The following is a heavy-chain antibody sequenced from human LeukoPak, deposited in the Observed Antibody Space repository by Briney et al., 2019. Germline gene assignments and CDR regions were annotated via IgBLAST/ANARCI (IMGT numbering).Heavy chain of an antibody. Sequence: GGSLRLSCAASGFTVSSNYMSWVRQAPGKGLEWVSVIYSGGSTYYADSVKGRFTISRDNSKNTLYLQMNSLRAEDTAVYYCARGHGYSYGTFDYWGQGTLVTVSS. D-gene: IGHD5-18*01. CDR2: IYSGGST. CDR1: GFTVSSNY. J-gene: IGHJ4*02. CDR3: ARGHGYSYGTFDY. V-gene: IGHV3-53*01.